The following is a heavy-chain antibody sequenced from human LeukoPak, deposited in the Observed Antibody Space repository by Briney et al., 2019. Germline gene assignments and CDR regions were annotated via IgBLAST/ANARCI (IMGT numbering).Heavy chain of an antibody. Sequence: SGTLSLKCAVSGVAISRSEWWIWVRQPPGQGLEWIGEIHRDGRTRYNPSLKSRVTMSMDYSKNQFSLSVTSVTAADTAIYYCGKTDIYFNPIDYWGPGSLVTVSS. CDR3: GKTDIYFNPIDY. J-gene: IGHJ4*02. V-gene: IGHV4-4*02. CDR2: IHRDGRT. CDR1: GVAISRSEW. D-gene: IGHD3-9*01.